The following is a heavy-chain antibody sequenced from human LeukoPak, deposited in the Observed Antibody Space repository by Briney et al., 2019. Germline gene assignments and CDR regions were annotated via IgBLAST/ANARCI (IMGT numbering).Heavy chain of an antibody. D-gene: IGHD5-18*01. Sequence: SETLSLTCTVSGGSISSSSYYWGWIRQPPGKGLEWIGSIYYSGSTYYNPSLKSRVTISVDTSKNQFSLKLSSVTAAGTAVYYCARGQGYSYGLYYWGQGTLVTVSS. CDR3: ARGQGYSYGLYY. CDR1: GGSISSSSYY. CDR2: IYYSGST. V-gene: IGHV4-39*07. J-gene: IGHJ4*02.